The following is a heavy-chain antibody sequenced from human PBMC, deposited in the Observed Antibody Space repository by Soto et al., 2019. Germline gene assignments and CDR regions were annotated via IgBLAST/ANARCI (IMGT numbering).Heavy chain of an antibody. Sequence: PGGSLSLSCVASGFTFSSYYMHWVRQVPGKGLVWVSRTNGDASSTAYADSVKGRFTISRDNAKNTLYLQMSSLRVEDTAMYYCVRGGAGSYYYYGMDVWGQGTTVTVSS. V-gene: IGHV3-74*03. CDR3: VRGGAGSYYYYGMDV. CDR1: GFTFSSYY. D-gene: IGHD2-21*01. J-gene: IGHJ6*02. CDR2: TNGDASST.